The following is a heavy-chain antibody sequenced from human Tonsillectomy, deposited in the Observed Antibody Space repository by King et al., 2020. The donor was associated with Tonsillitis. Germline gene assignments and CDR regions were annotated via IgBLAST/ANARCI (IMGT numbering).Heavy chain of an antibody. CDR1: GFTFSSYW. CDR2: IKQEGSKK. V-gene: IGHV3-7*03. Sequence: VQLVESGGGLVQPGGSLRLSCAASGFTFSSYWVSWVRQAPGKGLEWVANIKQEGSKKEYVDSVEGRFTISRDNAEKSLYLQMNSLRADDTAVYYCAREGQGGFDFWGQGTLVIVSS. J-gene: IGHJ4*02. D-gene: IGHD2-15*01. CDR3: AREGQGGFDF.